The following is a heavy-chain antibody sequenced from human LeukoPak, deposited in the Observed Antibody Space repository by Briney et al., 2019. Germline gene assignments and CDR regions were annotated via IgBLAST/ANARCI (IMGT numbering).Heavy chain of an antibody. D-gene: IGHD3-10*01. Sequence: ASVKVSCKASGYTFTGYYMHWVRQAPGQGLEWMGWINPNSGGTNYAQKFQGRVTMTRDTSISTAYMELSRLRSDDTAVYYCARETYGSGSYYRAWGQGILVTVSS. J-gene: IGHJ5*02. V-gene: IGHV1-2*02. CDR2: INPNSGGT. CDR3: ARETYGSGSYYRA. CDR1: GYTFTGYY.